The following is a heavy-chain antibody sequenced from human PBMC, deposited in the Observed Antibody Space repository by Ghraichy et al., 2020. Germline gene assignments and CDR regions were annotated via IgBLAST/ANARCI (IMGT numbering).Heavy chain of an antibody. CDR1: GGSVSSGSYY. CDR2: IYYSGST. V-gene: IGHV4-61*01. Sequence: SETLSLTCTVSGGSVSSGSYYWSWIRQPPGKGLKWIGYIYYSGSTNYNPSLKSRVTISVDTSKNQFSLKLSSVTAADTAVYYCARVSDSGSYYVTRIDYWGQGTLVTVSA. J-gene: IGHJ4*02. CDR3: ARVSDSGSYYVTRIDY. D-gene: IGHD1-26*01.